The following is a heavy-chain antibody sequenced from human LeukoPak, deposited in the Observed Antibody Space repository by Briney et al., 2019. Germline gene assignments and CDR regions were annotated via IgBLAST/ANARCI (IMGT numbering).Heavy chain of an antibody. Sequence: GESLKISCKGSGNSFTDYWIAWVRQMPGKGLEWMGIIYPGDSDTRYSPSFQGQVTISVDKSIGTAYLQWNSLKASDTAMFYCARHAVRDGYNRHNDYWGQGTLVTVSS. CDR3: ARHAVRDGYNRHNDY. CDR2: IYPGDSDT. D-gene: IGHD5-24*01. V-gene: IGHV5-51*01. CDR1: GNSFTDYW. J-gene: IGHJ4*02.